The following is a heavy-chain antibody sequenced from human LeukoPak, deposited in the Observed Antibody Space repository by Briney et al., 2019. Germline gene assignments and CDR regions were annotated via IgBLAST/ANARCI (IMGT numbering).Heavy chain of an antibody. CDR3: ARGALADMYYFDY. Sequence: SVTVSCKASGGTFSSYAISWVRQAPGQGLEWMGGIIPIFGTANYAQKFQGRVTITADESTSTAYMELSSLRSEDMAVYYCARGALADMYYFDYWGQGTLVTVSS. J-gene: IGHJ4*02. D-gene: IGHD6-19*01. CDR1: GGTFSSYA. V-gene: IGHV1-69*13. CDR2: IIPIFGTA.